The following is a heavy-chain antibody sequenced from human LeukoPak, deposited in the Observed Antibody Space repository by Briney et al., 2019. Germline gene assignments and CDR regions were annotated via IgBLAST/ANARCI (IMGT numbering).Heavy chain of an antibody. CDR2: ISGSGGGT. V-gene: IGHV3-23*01. Sequence: PGGSLRLSCAASGFTFSSYAMSWVRQAPGKGLEGISTISGSGGGTYYADSVKGRFTISRDNSKNTLSLQMNSLRAEDTAVYHCAKGLVGTEYFQHWGQGTLVTVSS. CDR1: GFTFSSYA. CDR3: AKGLVGTEYFQH. J-gene: IGHJ1*01. D-gene: IGHD2-8*02.